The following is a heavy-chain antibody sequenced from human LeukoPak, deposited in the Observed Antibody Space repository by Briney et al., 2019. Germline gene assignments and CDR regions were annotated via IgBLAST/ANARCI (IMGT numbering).Heavy chain of an antibody. J-gene: IGHJ4*02. V-gene: IGHV1-2*02. CDR3: ARGGGSWVYYDH. CDR1: GYSFTGYY. Sequence: ASVKVSCKASGYSFTGYYIHWIRQAPGQGLGCLGWIDSNSGGTTYAQKFQGRVTMTRDTSITTVYMELSKLTSDDTAVYYCARGGGSWVYYDHWGQGTLVTVSS. D-gene: IGHD1-26*01. CDR2: IDSNSGGT.